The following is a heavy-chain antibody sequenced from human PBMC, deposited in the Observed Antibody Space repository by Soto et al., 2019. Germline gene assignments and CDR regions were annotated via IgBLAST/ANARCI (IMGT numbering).Heavy chain of an antibody. D-gene: IGHD3-16*02. J-gene: IGHJ6*03. CDR1: GFSVSNYA. V-gene: IGHV3-23*01. CDR3: AKMQPGVITFGGVIVIQGGINYYYYMDV. Sequence: GGSLRLSCAVSGFSVSNYAMSWVRQAPGKGLEWVSAISGSGGSTYYADSVKGRFTISRDNSKNTLYLQMNSLRAEDTDVYYCAKMQPGVITFGGVIVIQGGINYYYYMDVWGKGTTVTVSS. CDR2: ISGSGGST.